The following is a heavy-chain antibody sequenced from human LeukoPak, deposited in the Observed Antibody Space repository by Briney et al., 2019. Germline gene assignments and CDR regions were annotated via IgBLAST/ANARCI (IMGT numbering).Heavy chain of an antibody. CDR2: ISNNSGRT. V-gene: IGHV3-23*01. CDR3: AKESRQWLGGNYDY. D-gene: IGHD6-19*01. J-gene: IGHJ4*02. CDR1: GFTFSSCA. Sequence: PGGPLRLSCAASGFTFSSCAMTWVRQAPGKGLEWVSGISNNSGRTRYADSVKGRFTISRDNSKNTLYLQMNSLTSEDTAVYYCAKESRQWLGGNYDYWGQRTLVTVS.